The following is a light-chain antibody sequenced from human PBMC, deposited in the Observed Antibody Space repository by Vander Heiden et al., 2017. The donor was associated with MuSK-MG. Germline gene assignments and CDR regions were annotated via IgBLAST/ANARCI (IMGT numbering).Light chain of an antibody. Sequence: QSVLTQPPSVSGAPGQTVTISCTGSSSNIGAGYAVHCYQQLPGSAPNLLIYADNSRPSGVSDRFSGSKSGTSASLAIAGLQGEDEADYFCQSYDNGMSGHYVFGTGTKVTVL. V-gene: IGLV1-40*01. CDR1: SSNIGAGYA. CDR3: QSYDNGMSGHYV. CDR2: ADN. J-gene: IGLJ1*01.